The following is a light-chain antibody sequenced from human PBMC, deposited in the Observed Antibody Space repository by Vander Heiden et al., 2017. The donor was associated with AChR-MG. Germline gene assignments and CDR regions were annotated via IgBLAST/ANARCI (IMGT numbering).Light chain of an antibody. CDR2: AAS. V-gene: IGKV1-39*01. J-gene: IGKJ2*01. CDR3: QQSDRTAPYT. Sequence: SQMTQSPSSLSASVGDRVTITCRASQSVSSYLDWYQQKPGKAPRLLIYAASSLHSGVPSRFSGSGSGTEFTLTISSLQPEDFAAYYCQQSDRTAPYTFGQGTKLEIK. CDR1: QSVSSY.